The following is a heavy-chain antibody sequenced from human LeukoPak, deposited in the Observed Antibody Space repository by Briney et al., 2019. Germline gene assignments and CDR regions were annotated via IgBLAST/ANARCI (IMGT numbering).Heavy chain of an antibody. D-gene: IGHD5-18*01. CDR1: GFTFSSYA. J-gene: IGHJ4*02. Sequence: PGRSLRLSCAASGFTFSSYAMHWVRQAPGKGLEWVAVIAYDGSNKYSAGSVRGRFTISRDNSKNTLSLQVSSLRTEDTAVYYCAKDRYSYAFEYSDSWGQGTLVTVSS. CDR3: AKDRYSYAFEYSDS. V-gene: IGHV3-30-3*01. CDR2: IAYDGSNK.